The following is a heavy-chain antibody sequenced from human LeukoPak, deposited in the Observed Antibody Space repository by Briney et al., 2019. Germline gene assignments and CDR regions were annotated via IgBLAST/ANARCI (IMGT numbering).Heavy chain of an antibody. CDR1: GGSISSSSYY. Sequence: PSETLSLTCTVSGGSISSSSYYWGWIRQPPGKGLEWIGSIYYSGSTYYNPSLKSRVTISVDTSKNQFSLKLSSVTAADTAVYYCARAGPYSGTTSLDVWGQGTTVTVSS. J-gene: IGHJ6*02. CDR2: IYYSGST. CDR3: ARAGPYSGTTSLDV. D-gene: IGHD2-21*01. V-gene: IGHV4-39*01.